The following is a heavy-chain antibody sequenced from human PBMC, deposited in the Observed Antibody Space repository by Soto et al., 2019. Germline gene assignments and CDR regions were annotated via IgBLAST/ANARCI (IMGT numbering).Heavy chain of an antibody. CDR1: GFSLSTSGVG. CDR2: IYWDDDK. Sequence: QITLKESGPTLVKPTQTLTLTCTFSGFSLSTSGVGVGWIRQPPGKALERLALIYWDDDKRYSPSLKSRLTSTKDTSTNQVVLTMTNMDPVDTATYYCARIAGYFDLWGRGTLVTVSS. CDR3: ARIAGYFDL. V-gene: IGHV2-5*02. J-gene: IGHJ2*01.